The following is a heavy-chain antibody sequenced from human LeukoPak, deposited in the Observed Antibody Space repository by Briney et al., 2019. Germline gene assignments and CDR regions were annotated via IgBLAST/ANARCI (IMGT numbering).Heavy chain of an antibody. V-gene: IGHV4-59*12. CDR1: GDSITGYY. J-gene: IGHJ6*03. CDR3: AGRGRYYYYYYMDV. Sequence: SETLSLTCTVSGDSITGYYWTWIRQPPGKGLEWIGYISYSGNTNYNPSLKSRVTISVDTSNNQFSLKLSSVTAADTAVYYCAGRGRYYYYYYMDVWGKGTTVTVSS. CDR2: ISYSGNT.